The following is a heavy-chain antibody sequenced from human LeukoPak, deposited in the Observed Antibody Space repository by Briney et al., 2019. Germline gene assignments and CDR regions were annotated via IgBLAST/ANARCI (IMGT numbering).Heavy chain of an antibody. D-gene: IGHD2-2*02. CDR3: AKGGTDRVVPAAIPY. CDR1: GFTFSSYA. Sequence: TGGSLRLSCAASGFTFSSYAMSWVRQAPGKGLEWVSAISGSGGSTYYADSVKGRFTISRDNSKNTLYLQMNSLRAEDTAVYYCAKGGTDRVVPAAIPYWGQGTLVTVSS. V-gene: IGHV3-23*01. J-gene: IGHJ4*02. CDR2: ISGSGGST.